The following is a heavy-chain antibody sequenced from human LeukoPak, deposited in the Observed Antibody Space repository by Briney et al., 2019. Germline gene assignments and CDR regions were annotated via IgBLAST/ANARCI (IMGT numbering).Heavy chain of an antibody. D-gene: IGHD6-13*01. J-gene: IGHJ4*02. CDR3: ARAWYSSSWLDY. Sequence: PSETLSLTCAVYGGSFSGYYWSWIRQPPGKGLEWIGEINHSGSTNYNPSLKSRVTISVDTSKSQFSLKLSSVTAADTAVYYCARAWYSSSWLDYWGQGTLVTVSS. V-gene: IGHV4-34*01. CDR1: GGSFSGYY. CDR2: INHSGST.